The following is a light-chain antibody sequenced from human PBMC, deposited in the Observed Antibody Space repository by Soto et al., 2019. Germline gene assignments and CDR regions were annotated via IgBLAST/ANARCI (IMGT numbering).Light chain of an antibody. Sequence: DIVMTQSPDSLAVSLGERATINCKSSQSVLYSSKNKNYLAWYQQRPGQPPKLLIYWASTRESVVPDRFSGSGSGTDFTLTITSLQAEDVAVYYCQQYDSTPPTFGQGTTLEIK. J-gene: IGKJ2*01. CDR3: QQYDSTPPT. CDR1: QSVLYSSKNKNY. V-gene: IGKV4-1*01. CDR2: WAS.